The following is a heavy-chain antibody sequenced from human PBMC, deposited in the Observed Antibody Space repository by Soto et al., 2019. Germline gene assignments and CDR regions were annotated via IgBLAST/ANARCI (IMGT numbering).Heavy chain of an antibody. CDR2: IFPIFGTA. CDR1: GGTFSSYA. J-gene: IGHJ5*02. V-gene: IGHV1-69*13. Sequence: SVKVSCKASGGTFSSYAISWVRQAPGQGLEWMGGIFPIFGTANYAQKFQGRVTITADESTSTAYMELSSLRSEDTAVYYCARNPPTYYYDSSGYSSPLYNWFDPWGQGTLVTVSS. D-gene: IGHD3-22*01. CDR3: ARNPPTYYYDSSGYSSPLYNWFDP.